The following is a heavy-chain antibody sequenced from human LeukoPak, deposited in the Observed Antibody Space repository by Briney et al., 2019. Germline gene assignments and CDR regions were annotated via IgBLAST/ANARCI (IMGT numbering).Heavy chain of an antibody. Sequence: KASETLSLTCTVSGGSISSYYWTWIRQPPGKGLEWIGYIHYSGSTNLNPPLKSRVTISVDTSKNQFSLNLSSVTAADTAVYFCARERGYYDYWGQGTLVTVSS. CDR1: GGSISSYY. J-gene: IGHJ4*02. D-gene: IGHD3-10*01. CDR3: ARERGYYDY. CDR2: IHYSGST. V-gene: IGHV4-59*01.